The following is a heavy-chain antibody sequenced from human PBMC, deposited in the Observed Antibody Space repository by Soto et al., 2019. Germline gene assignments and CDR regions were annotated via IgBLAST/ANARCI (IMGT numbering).Heavy chain of an antibody. Sequence: EAQLVESGGGLVQPGGSLRLSCAASGFIFSSYWMHWVRQAPGKGLVWLSRINPDGSSTNYVDSGKGRFTISRDNAKNTLYLQMNSLRGEDTAVYYCARGERATTGYWGQGTLVTVSS. CDR3: ARGERATTGY. J-gene: IGHJ4*02. CDR2: INPDGSST. D-gene: IGHD1-1*01. V-gene: IGHV3-74*01. CDR1: GFIFSSYW.